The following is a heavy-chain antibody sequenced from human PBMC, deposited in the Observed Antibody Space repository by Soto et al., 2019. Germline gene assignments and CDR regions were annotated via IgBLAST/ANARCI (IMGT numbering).Heavy chain of an antibody. CDR2: INDGNGNT. J-gene: IGHJ4*02. CDR1: GYTFTSYA. CDR3: ARGRYSSSPGTHFDY. Sequence: QVQLVQSGAEVKKPGASVKVSCKASGYTFTSYAMHWVRQAPGQRLEWMGWINDGNGNTKYSQTFQGRVTITRETSARTAYMELSRLRSEDTAVYYCARGRYSSSPGTHFDYWVQGTLVTVSS. D-gene: IGHD6-13*01. V-gene: IGHV1-3*01.